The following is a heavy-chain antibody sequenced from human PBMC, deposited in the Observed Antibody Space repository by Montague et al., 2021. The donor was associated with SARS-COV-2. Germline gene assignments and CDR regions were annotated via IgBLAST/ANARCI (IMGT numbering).Heavy chain of an antibody. D-gene: IGHD6-25*01. CDR2: IYSRGST. J-gene: IGHJ2*01. Sequence: TLSLTCTVSGGSVTSTTYYWSWFRQRPGRGLEWVGFIYSRGSTAYSPSLENRLTMSIDTSKNQFSLRLTSATAADTAVYYCAKGSGYPWGRGTRVAVSS. CDR3: AKGSGYP. V-gene: IGHV4-31*03. CDR1: GGSVTSTTYY.